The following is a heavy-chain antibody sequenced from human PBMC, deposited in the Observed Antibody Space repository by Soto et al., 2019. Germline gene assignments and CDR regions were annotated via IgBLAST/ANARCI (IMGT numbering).Heavy chain of an antibody. Sequence: ASVKVSCKASGYTFTSYGISWVRQAPGQGLEWMGWISAYNGNTDYAQKLQGRVTMTTDTSTSTAYMELRSLRSDDTAVYYCARIYYDSSGMDPFDYWGQGTLVTVSS. CDR1: GYTFTSYG. D-gene: IGHD3-22*01. J-gene: IGHJ4*02. V-gene: IGHV1-18*01. CDR3: ARIYYDSSGMDPFDY. CDR2: ISAYNGNT.